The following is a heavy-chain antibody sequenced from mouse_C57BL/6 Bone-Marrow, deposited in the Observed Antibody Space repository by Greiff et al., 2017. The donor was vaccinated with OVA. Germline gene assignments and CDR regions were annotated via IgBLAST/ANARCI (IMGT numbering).Heavy chain of an antibody. CDR2: IYPGDGDT. CDR3: ARSGESYYYGSSSRWYFDV. V-gene: IGHV1-82*01. Sequence: VMLVESGPELVKPGASVKISCKASGYAFSSSWMNWVKQRPGKGLEWIGRIYPGDGDTNYNGKFKGKATLTADKSSSTAYMQSSSLTSVEFAVYFCARSGESYYYGSSSRWYFDVWGTGTTVTVSS. J-gene: IGHJ1*03. D-gene: IGHD1-1*01. CDR1: GYAFSSSW.